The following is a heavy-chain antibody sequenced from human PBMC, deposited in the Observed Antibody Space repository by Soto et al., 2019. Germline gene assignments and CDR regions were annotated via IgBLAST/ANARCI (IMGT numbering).Heavy chain of an antibody. CDR3: AKDGYCGNGVCYTRNYYYGMDV. CDR1: GGTFSSHS. D-gene: IGHD2-8*01. J-gene: IGHJ6*02. CDR2: IIPFFKGI. Sequence: ASVKVSCKASGGTFSSHSINWVRQAPGQGLEWMGGIIPFFKGIHYAQKFQGRVTITADDSTSTAYMDLSNLRSEDTAVYYCAKDGYCGNGVCYTRNYYYGMDVWGQGTTVTVSS. V-gene: IGHV1-69*13.